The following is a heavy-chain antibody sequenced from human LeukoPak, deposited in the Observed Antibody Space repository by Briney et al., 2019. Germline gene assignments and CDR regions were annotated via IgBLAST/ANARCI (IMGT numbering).Heavy chain of an antibody. Sequence: PSETLSLTCTVSGGSISGSSYYWGWIRQPPGKGLEWIGSIYYSGSTYYNPSLKSRVTISVDTSKNQFSLKLSSVTAADTAVYYCARTGYSSQPDYWGQGTLVTVSS. CDR3: ARTGYSSQPDY. CDR1: GGSISGSSYY. CDR2: IYYSGST. J-gene: IGHJ4*02. V-gene: IGHV4-39*01. D-gene: IGHD6-19*01.